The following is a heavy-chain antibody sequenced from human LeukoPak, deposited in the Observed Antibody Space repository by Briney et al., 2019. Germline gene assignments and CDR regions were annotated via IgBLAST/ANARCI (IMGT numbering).Heavy chain of an antibody. D-gene: IGHD1-26*01. Sequence: GGSLRLSCAASGFTFSSYEINWVRQAPGKGLEWVSYISSSGSTIYYADSVKGRFTISRDNSKNTLYLQMNSLRAEDTAVYYCAKGMRELLFGDAFDIWGQGTMVTVSS. CDR3: AKGMRELLFGDAFDI. J-gene: IGHJ3*02. V-gene: IGHV3-48*03. CDR1: GFTFSSYE. CDR2: ISSSGSTI.